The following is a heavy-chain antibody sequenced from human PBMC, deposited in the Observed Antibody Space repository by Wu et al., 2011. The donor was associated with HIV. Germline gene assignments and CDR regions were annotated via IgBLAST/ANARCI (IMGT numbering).Heavy chain of an antibody. D-gene: IGHD2-2*01. Sequence: QVQLVQSGAEVKKPGASVKVSCKTSGYSFNTNGITWVRQVPGQGLEWMGWISGYNGDTYYTQTFQDRVTMTIETSTTTAYLELVSLRSEDTAVYYCARDPAAYCGSTTCPFDYWGQGTLVTVSS. V-gene: IGHV1-18*01. CDR1: GYSFNTNG. CDR3: ARDPAAYCGSTTCPFDY. CDR2: ISGYNGDT. J-gene: IGHJ4*02.